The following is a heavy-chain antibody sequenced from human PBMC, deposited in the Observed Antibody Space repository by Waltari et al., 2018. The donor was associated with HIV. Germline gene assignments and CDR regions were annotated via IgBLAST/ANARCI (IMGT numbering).Heavy chain of an antibody. CDR3: ARTPYDTSGYCFDY. CDR2: VWYDGNNK. CDR1: VLIFCSYG. Sequence: QVQLVEAGGGVVPPGRSLRLSCTASVLIFCSYGMHWVRQAPGKGLEWVAVVWYDGNNKYYADSVKGRFTISRDNSKNTLYLQMNNLRVEDTAVYYCARTPYDTSGYCFDYWGQGTLVTVSS. J-gene: IGHJ4*02. V-gene: IGHV3-33*01. D-gene: IGHD3-22*01.